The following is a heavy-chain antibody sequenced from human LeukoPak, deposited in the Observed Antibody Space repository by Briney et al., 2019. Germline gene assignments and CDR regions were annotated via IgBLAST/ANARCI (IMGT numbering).Heavy chain of an antibody. D-gene: IGHD2-2*01. CDR2: IYTSGST. CDR3: AAEGVVVPAAMYY. CDR1: GGSISSGSYY. J-gene: IGHJ4*02. V-gene: IGHV4-61*02. Sequence: PSETLSLTCTVSGGSISSGSYYWSWIRQPAGTGLEWIGRIYTSGSTNYNPSLKSRVTISVDTPKNQFSLKLSSVTAADTAVYYCAAEGVVVPAAMYYWGQGTLVTVSS.